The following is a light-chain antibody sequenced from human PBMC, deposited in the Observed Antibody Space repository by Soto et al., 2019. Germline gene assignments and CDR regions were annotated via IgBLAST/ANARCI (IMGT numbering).Light chain of an antibody. J-gene: IGKJ1*01. V-gene: IGKV1-5*03. CDR3: QQYNSYPRT. Sequence: DIQMTQSPSTLSASVGDRVTITCRASQSVSSWLAWYQQRPGKAPKLLIYKASSLESGVPSRFSGSGSGAEFTLTISSLQPDDFGTYYCQQYNSYPRTFGQGTTVEIK. CDR1: QSVSSW. CDR2: KAS.